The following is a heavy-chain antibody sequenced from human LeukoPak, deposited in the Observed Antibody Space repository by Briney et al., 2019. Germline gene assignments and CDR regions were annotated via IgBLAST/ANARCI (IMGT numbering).Heavy chain of an antibody. CDR1: GFTFSSYW. CDR2: IKQDGSEK. CDR3: ARRTYNDWFDP. D-gene: IGHD1-14*01. J-gene: IGHJ5*02. Sequence: GGSLRLSCAASGFTFSSYWMSRVRQAPGKGLEWVANIKQDGSEKYYVDSVKGRFTISRDNAKNSLYLQMISLRAEDTAVYYCARRTYNDWFDPWGQGTLVTVSS. V-gene: IGHV3-7*01.